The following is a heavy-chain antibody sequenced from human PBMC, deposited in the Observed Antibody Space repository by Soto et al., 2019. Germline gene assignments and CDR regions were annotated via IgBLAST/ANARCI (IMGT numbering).Heavy chain of an antibody. J-gene: IGHJ5*02. D-gene: IGHD6-13*01. Sequence: ASVNVSCKASGYTFTSYAIHWVRQAPGQRLEWMGWINAGNGNTKYSQKFQGRVTITRDTSASTAYMELSSLRSEDTAVYYCAREGSSWYSLNWFDPWGQGTLVTVSS. CDR2: INAGNGNT. CDR1: GYTFTSYA. CDR3: AREGSSWYSLNWFDP. V-gene: IGHV1-3*01.